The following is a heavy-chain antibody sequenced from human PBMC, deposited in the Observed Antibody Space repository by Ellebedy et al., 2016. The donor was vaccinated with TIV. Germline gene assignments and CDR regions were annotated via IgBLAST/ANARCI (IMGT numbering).Heavy chain of an antibody. Sequence: PGGSLRLSCAGSGFMLRSYSMNWVRQAPGKGLEWISYASASVRTILYADSVKGRFTISRYNAKNLLYRQMNSLRVEDTSMYYCARAGQIWGQGTLVTVSS. V-gene: IGHV3-48*04. J-gene: IGHJ4*02. CDR3: ARAGQI. CDR1: GFMLRSYS. CDR2: ASASVRTI.